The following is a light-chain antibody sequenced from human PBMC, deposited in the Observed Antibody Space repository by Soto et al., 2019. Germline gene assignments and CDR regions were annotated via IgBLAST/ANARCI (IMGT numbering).Light chain of an antibody. CDR2: DVS. CDR3: QQWRT. CDR1: QSVRSY. Sequence: EIVLTQSPATLSLSPGEIAILSCRASQSVRSYLAWYQQKPGQAPRLLIYDVSKRATGIPARFSGSGSETDFTLTISSLEPEDFAVYYCQQWRTFGQGTKVEIK. J-gene: IGKJ1*01. V-gene: IGKV3-11*01.